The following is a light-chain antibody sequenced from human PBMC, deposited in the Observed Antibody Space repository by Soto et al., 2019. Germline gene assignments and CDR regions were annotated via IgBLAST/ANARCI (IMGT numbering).Light chain of an antibody. Sequence: QSVLTQPVSVSGSPGQSITISCTGTSSDVGAYNYVSWYQQHPVKAPKLMIYDVSSRPSGISNRFSGSKSGNTASLTISGVQAEDEADYYCSSYASSSTVIFGGGTKVTVL. CDR2: DVS. CDR3: SSYASSSTVI. V-gene: IGLV2-14*01. CDR1: SSDVGAYNY. J-gene: IGLJ2*01.